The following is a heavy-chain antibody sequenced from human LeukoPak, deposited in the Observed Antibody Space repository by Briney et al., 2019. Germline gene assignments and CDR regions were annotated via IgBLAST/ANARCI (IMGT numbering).Heavy chain of an antibody. CDR3: AAIQGSFDY. J-gene: IGHJ4*02. CDR1: GYSLNSDYSLNSGFY. Sequence: SETLSLTCTFSGYSLNSDYSLNSGFYWGWIRQPPGKGLEWIGSIYHSGSTYYNPSLKSRVTISVDTSKNHFSLKVSSVTAADTAVYYCAAIQGSFDYWGQGTLVIVSS. V-gene: IGHV4-38-2*02. CDR2: IYHSGST. D-gene: IGHD2-15*01.